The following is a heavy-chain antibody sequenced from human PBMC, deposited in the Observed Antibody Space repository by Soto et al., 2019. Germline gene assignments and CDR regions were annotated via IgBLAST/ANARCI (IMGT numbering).Heavy chain of an antibody. D-gene: IGHD3-9*01. J-gene: IGHJ4*02. CDR2: IIPILGIA. CDR1: GGTFSSYT. CDR3: WGDLPSTG. Sequence: QVQLVQSGAEVKKPGSSVKVSCKASGGTFSSYTISWVRQAPGQGREWMGRIIPILGIANYAQKFQGRVTITADKSTSKAYMELSSLRSEDTAVYYCWGDLPSTGWGQGTLVTVSS. V-gene: IGHV1-69*08.